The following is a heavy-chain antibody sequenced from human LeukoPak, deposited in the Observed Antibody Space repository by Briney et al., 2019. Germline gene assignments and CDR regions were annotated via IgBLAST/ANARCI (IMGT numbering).Heavy chain of an antibody. J-gene: IGHJ4*02. Sequence: GGSLRLSCAASGFTFSSYSMNGVRQAPGKGLEWVSSISSSSSYIYYADSVKGRFTISRDNAKNSLYLQMNSLRAEDTAVYYCARGRVGIAVAGIDYWGQGTLVTVSS. V-gene: IGHV3-21*01. CDR1: GFTFSSYS. CDR3: ARGRVGIAVAGIDY. CDR2: ISSSSSYI. D-gene: IGHD6-19*01.